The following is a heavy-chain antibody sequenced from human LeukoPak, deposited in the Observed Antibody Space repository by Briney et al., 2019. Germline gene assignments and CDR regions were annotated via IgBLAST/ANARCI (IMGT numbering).Heavy chain of an antibody. J-gene: IGHJ4*02. D-gene: IGHD3-3*01. CDR2: IYTSGST. CDR1: GGSISSYY. Sequence: SETLSLTCTVSGGSISSYYWSWIRQPAGKGLEWIGRIYTSGSTNYNPSLKSRVTMSVDTSKNQFSLKLSSVTAADTAVYYCARLRFTGDYDFWSGPDYFDYWGQGTLVTVSS. V-gene: IGHV4-4*07. CDR3: ARLRFTGDYDFWSGPDYFDY.